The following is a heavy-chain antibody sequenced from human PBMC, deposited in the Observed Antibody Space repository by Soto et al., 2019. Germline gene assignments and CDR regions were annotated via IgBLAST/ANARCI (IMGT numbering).Heavy chain of an antibody. Sequence: ASVKVSCKASGYTFTGYYMHWVRQAPGQGLEWMGWINPNSGGTNYAQKFQGWVTMTRDTSISTAYMELSRLRSDDTAVYYCARDKGGSSVVFDYWGQGTLVTVSS. J-gene: IGHJ4*02. CDR3: ARDKGGSSVVFDY. CDR2: INPNSGGT. D-gene: IGHD3-16*01. V-gene: IGHV1-2*04. CDR1: GYTFTGYY.